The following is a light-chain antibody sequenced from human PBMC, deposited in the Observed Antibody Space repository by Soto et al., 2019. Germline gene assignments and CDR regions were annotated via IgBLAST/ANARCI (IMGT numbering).Light chain of an antibody. CDR2: TAS. Sequence: DIQMTQSPSSLSASVGDRVTITCRTSQPISDYLNWYQQKPGKAPTLLIYTASNLQSGVPSRFSGSGSGTHFTLTIGSLQPEDFATYYCQQHYNTPRTFGQGTKVDIK. V-gene: IGKV1-39*01. J-gene: IGKJ1*01. CDR3: QQHYNTPRT. CDR1: QPISDY.